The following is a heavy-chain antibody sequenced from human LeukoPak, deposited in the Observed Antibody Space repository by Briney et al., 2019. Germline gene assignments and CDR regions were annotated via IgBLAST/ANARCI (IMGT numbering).Heavy chain of an antibody. J-gene: IGHJ5*02. Sequence: SETLSLTCTVSGYSISSGYYWGWIRQPPGKGLEWIGSIYHRGSTYYNPSLKSRVTISVDTSKNQFSLRLSSVTAADTAVYYCARAYSSSWQWFDPWGQGSLVTVSS. CDR1: GYSISSGYY. D-gene: IGHD6-13*01. CDR2: IYHRGST. CDR3: ARAYSSSWQWFDP. V-gene: IGHV4-38-2*02.